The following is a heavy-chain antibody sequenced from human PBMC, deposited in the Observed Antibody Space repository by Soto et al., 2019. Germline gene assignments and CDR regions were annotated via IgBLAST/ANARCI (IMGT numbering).Heavy chain of an antibody. CDR1: GFTFSSYW. CDR3: ARSWVNMVRGVITSYGMDV. V-gene: IGHV3-74*01. Sequence: HPGGSMRLSCAASGFTFSSYWMHWVRPAPGKGLVWVSHIDSDGSSTSYADSVKGRFTISRDNAKNTLYLQMNSLRAEDTAVYHCARSWVNMVRGVITSYGMDVWGQGTTVTVSS. CDR2: IDSDGSST. J-gene: IGHJ6*02. D-gene: IGHD3-10*01.